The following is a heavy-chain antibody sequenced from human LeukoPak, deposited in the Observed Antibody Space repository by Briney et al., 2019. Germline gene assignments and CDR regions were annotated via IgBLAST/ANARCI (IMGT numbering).Heavy chain of an antibody. J-gene: IGHJ4*02. CDR2: ISGSSPAT. Sequence: GGSLRLSCVAPGFPFSSYTLSWVRQAPGKGLEWVSAISGSSPATYYSGSVKGRFTISRDNSKDTLYLPMNSLRAEDTAVYYCAKERQAGDYFTSDHWGQGTLVTVSS. CDR1: GFPFSSYT. D-gene: IGHD4-17*01. V-gene: IGHV3-23*01. CDR3: AKERQAGDYFTSDH.